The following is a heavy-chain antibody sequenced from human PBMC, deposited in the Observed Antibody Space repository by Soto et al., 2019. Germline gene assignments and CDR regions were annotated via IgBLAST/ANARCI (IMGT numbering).Heavy chain of an antibody. CDR2: INPNGGST. V-gene: IGHV1-46*01. CDR3: ARDRAATHPGVSVARPAYGMDV. Sequence: QVQLVQSGAEVKKPGASVKVSCKASGYTFTSYYMHWVRQAPGQGLEWMGIINPNGGSTSYAQKCQRRVTMTRDTSTSTVYMELSSLRSEDTAVYYCARDRAATHPGVSVARPAYGMDVWGQGTTVTVSS. CDR1: GYTFTSYY. D-gene: IGHD2-15*01. J-gene: IGHJ6*02.